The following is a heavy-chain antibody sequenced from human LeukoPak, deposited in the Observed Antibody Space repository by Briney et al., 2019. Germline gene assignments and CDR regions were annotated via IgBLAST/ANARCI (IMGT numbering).Heavy chain of an antibody. Sequence: ASVKVSCKASGYTFTGYYMHWVRQAPGQGLEWMGWINPNSGGTNYAQKFQGWVTMTRDTSISTAYMELSRLRSDDTAVYYCARADTIFGVVTPLGYWGQGTLVTVSS. CDR3: ARADTIFGVVTPLGY. CDR2: INPNSGGT. CDR1: GYTFTGYY. V-gene: IGHV1-2*04. D-gene: IGHD3-3*01. J-gene: IGHJ4*02.